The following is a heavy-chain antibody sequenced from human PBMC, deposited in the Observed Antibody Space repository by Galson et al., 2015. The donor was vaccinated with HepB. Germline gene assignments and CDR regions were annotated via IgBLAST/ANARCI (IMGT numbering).Heavy chain of an antibody. J-gene: IGHJ6*02. Sequence: SLRLSCAASGFTVSSNYMSWVRQAPGKGLEWVSVIYSGGSTYYADSVKGRFTISRDNSKNTLYLQMNSLRAEDTAVYYCARAPRYSSSWYLGYYYYGMDVWGRGTTVTVSS. CDR2: IYSGGST. CDR1: GFTVSSNY. D-gene: IGHD6-13*01. CDR3: ARAPRYSSSWYLGYYYYGMDV. V-gene: IGHV3-53*01.